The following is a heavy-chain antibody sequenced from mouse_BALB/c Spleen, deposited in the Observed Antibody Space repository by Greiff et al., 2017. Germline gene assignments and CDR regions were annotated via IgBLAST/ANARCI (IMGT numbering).Heavy chain of an antibody. J-gene: IGHJ4*01. Sequence: EVQVVESGGCLVQPGGSLKLSCAASGFTFSSYGMSWVRQTPDKRLELVATINSNGGSTYYPDSVKGRFTISRDNAKNTLYLQMSSLKSEDTAMYYCARVENYGNYPDAMDYWGQGTSVTVSS. CDR2: INSNGGST. CDR3: ARVENYGNYPDAMDY. D-gene: IGHD2-1*01. V-gene: IGHV5-6-3*01. CDR1: GFTFSSYG.